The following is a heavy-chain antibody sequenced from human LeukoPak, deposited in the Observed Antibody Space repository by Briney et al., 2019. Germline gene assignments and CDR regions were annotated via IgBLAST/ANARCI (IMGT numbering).Heavy chain of an antibody. CDR3: ARDAPGNTALDY. Sequence: GGSLRLSCAASGFTFITYWMHWVRQAPGKGLVWVSRINGYGSSTDFADSVKGRFTISRDNAKNTLYLQMNSLRAEDTAVYYCARDAPGNTALDYWGQGTLVTVSS. CDR1: GFTFITYW. D-gene: IGHD5-18*01. CDR2: INGYGSST. J-gene: IGHJ4*02. V-gene: IGHV3-74*01.